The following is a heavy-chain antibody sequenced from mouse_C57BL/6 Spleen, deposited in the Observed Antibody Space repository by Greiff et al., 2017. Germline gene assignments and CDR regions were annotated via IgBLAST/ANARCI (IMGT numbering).Heavy chain of an antibody. Sequence: QVQLKESGAELAKPGASVKLSCKASGYTFTSYWMHWVKQRPGQGLEWIGYINPSSGYTKYNQKFKDKATLTADKSSSTAYMQLSSLTYEDSAVYYCARVYDYDAVGPWFAYWGQGTLVTVSA. CDR2: INPSSGYT. CDR3: ARVYDYDAVGPWFAY. CDR1: GYTFTSYW. D-gene: IGHD2-4*01. V-gene: IGHV1-7*01. J-gene: IGHJ3*01.